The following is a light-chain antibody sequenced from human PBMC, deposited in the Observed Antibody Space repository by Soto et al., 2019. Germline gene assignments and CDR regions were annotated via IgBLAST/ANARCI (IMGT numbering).Light chain of an antibody. CDR2: EVS. V-gene: IGLV2-14*01. CDR1: SSDVGGYAY. J-gene: IGLJ3*02. CDR3: CSYAGSYNLEV. Sequence: QSALTQPASVSGSPGQTITISCTGTSSDVGGYAYVSWYQQYPGKVPKLVISEVSNRPSGVSHRFSGSRSGNTASLTISGLQAEDEADYYCCSYAGSYNLEVFGGGTQLTVL.